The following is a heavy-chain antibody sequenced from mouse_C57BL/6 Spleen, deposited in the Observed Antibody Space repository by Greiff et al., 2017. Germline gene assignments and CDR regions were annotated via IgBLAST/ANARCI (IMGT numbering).Heavy chain of an antibody. CDR1: GYTFTSYW. J-gene: IGHJ3*01. CDR2: IHPNSGST. CDR3: ARSLYDYDGEFAY. D-gene: IGHD2-4*01. V-gene: IGHV1-64*01. Sequence: QVQLQQPGAELVKPGASVKLSCKASGYTFTSYWMHWVKQRPGQGLEWIGMIHPNSGSTNYNEKFKSKATLTVDKSSSTAYMQLSSLTSEDSAVYYCARSLYDYDGEFAYWGQGTLVTVSA.